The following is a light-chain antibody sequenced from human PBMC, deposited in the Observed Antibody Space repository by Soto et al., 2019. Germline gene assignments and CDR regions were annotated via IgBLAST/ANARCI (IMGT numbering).Light chain of an antibody. CDR3: CSYATPRL. CDR2: EVT. CDR1: SSDVGGYDY. Sequence: QSALTQPPSASGSPGQSVTISCTGTSSDVGGYDYVSWYQQHPGKAPKLMIYEVTIRPSGVSDRFSGSKSGSTASLTISGLQAEDEADYYCCSYATPRLFGGGTKVTVL. J-gene: IGLJ2*01. V-gene: IGLV2-8*01.